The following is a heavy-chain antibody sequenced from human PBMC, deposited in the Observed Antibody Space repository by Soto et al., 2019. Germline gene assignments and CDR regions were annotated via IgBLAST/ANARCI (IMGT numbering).Heavy chain of an antibody. CDR1: GFTFSSYW. V-gene: IGHV3-7*03. J-gene: IGHJ4*02. Sequence: EVQLVESGGGLVQPGGSLRLSCAASGFTFSSYWMSWVRQAPGRGLEWMANIKYDGSEKDYVDSVKGRLTIARDNAKNSLYLQMNSLRAEDTAVYYCASSPHKDSRPDYWGQGTLVTVSS. CDR3: ASSPHKDSRPDY. D-gene: IGHD3-22*01. CDR2: IKYDGSEK.